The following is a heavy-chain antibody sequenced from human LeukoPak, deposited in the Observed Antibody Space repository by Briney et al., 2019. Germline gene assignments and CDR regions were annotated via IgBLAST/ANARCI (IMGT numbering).Heavy chain of an antibody. D-gene: IGHD4-17*01. Sequence: SQTLSLTCAVSGGSISSGGYSWSWIRQPPGKGLEWIGYIYHSGSTYYNPSLKSRVTISVDRSKNQFSLKLSSVTAADTAVYYCASAYIVDYDAFDIWGQGTMVTVSS. CDR2: IYHSGST. CDR3: ASAYIVDYDAFDI. J-gene: IGHJ3*02. CDR1: GGSISSGGYS. V-gene: IGHV4-30-2*01.